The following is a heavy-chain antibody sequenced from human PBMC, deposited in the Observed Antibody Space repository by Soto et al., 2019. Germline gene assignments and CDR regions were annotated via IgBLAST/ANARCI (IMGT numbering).Heavy chain of an antibody. CDR3: VRAYYDTFGYSLDP. J-gene: IGHJ5*02. D-gene: IGHD3-22*01. V-gene: IGHV4-30-2*02. Sequence: SETLSLTCAVSCGSISSGGYSWSWIRQPPGKGLEWIGYIYHSGSTYYNPSLKSRVTISVDRSKNQFSLRLSSVTAADTAVYYCVRAYYDTFGYSLDPWGQGTLVTVSS. CDR2: IYHSGST. CDR1: CGSISSGGYS.